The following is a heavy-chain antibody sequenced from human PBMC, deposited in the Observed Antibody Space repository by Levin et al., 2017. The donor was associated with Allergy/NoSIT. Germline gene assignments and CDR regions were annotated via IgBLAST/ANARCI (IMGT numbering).Heavy chain of an antibody. J-gene: IGHJ6*03. V-gene: IGHV4-61*02. CDR1: GDSISRGFYY. CDR2: IYVTGST. D-gene: IGHD5-12*01. Sequence: SQTLSLTCSVSGDSISRGFYYWSWIRQPAGEGLEWIGRIYVTGSTTCSPSLKSRVTISLDRSKDQVSLKINSVTAADTAVYYCARDLEGFSGYKPYCHMDVRGKGTTVTVSS. CDR3: ARDLEGFSGYKPYCHMDV.